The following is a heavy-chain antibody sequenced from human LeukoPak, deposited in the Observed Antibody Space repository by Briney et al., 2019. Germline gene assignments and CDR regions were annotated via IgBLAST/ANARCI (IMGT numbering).Heavy chain of an antibody. CDR3: ARNLYYYECDY. Sequence: ASVKVSCKASGYTFSGYNMRWVRQAPGQGLEWMGWINPNSGGTKYALKFQGRVTMTRDTSISTAYMELSRLRSDDTAVYYCARNLYYYECDYWGQGTLVTVSS. CDR1: GYTFSGYN. CDR2: INPNSGGT. V-gene: IGHV1-2*02. J-gene: IGHJ4*02. D-gene: IGHD3-22*01.